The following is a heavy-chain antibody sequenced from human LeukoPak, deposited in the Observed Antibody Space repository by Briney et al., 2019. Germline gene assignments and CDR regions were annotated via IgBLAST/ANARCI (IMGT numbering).Heavy chain of an antibody. CDR3: AREGSGFDY. D-gene: IGHD3-10*01. Sequence: GGSLRLSCAASGFTFSTYNMNWVRQAPGKGLEWVSYISSRSGAIYYADSVKGRFTISRDNAKNSLYLQMNSLRDEDTAVYYCAREGSGFDYWGQGTLVTVSS. CDR1: GFTFSTYN. CDR2: ISSRSGAI. J-gene: IGHJ4*02. V-gene: IGHV3-48*02.